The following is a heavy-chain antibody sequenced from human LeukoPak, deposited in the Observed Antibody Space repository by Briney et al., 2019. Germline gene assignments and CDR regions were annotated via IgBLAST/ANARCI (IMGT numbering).Heavy chain of an antibody. Sequence: GGSLRLSCAASGFTFSRYAIHWVRQAPGKGLEWVAVIWYDGSEQYYADSVKGRFIISRDNSKSTSDLQMNSLRAEDTAVYYCAREGDSRWGELSPWGQGTLVNVSA. CDR2: IWYDGSEQ. V-gene: IGHV3-33*01. D-gene: IGHD3-16*02. J-gene: IGHJ1*01. CDR3: AREGDSRWGELSP. CDR1: GFTFSRYA.